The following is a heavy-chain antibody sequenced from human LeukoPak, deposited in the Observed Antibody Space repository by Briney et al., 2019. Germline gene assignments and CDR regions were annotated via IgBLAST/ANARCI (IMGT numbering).Heavy chain of an antibody. Sequence: GGSLRLSCAGSGFTFDDYAMHWVRQVPGKGLEWGSGISWNSGNKGYADSVKGRFTISRDNAKNSLHLQMNRLRGDDTALYYCAKDRRDGYNYGRKADAFDMWGQGTMVTVSS. CDR3: AKDRRDGYNYGRKADAFDM. D-gene: IGHD5-24*01. CDR1: GFTFDDYA. J-gene: IGHJ3*02. CDR2: ISWNSGNK. V-gene: IGHV3-9*01.